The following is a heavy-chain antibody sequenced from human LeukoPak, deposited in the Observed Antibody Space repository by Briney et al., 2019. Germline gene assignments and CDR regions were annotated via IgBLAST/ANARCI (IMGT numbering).Heavy chain of an antibody. CDR1: GASFGGYY. CDR2: INDSGNT. D-gene: IGHD2-2*01. V-gene: IGHV4-34*01. CDR3: ARAQAPYAYGMDV. J-gene: IGHJ6*02. Sequence: SETLSLTCTVYGASFGGYYWTWIRQPPGKGLECIGQINDSGNTNYNPSLKSRVTISVDMSKNQFSLKLSSVTAADTALYYCARAQAPYAYGMDVRGQGTTVTVSS.